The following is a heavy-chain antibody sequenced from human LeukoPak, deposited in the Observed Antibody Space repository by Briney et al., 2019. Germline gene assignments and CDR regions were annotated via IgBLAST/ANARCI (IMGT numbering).Heavy chain of an antibody. V-gene: IGHV4-30-4*08. CDR2: IYYSGST. CDR1: GGSISSGDYY. CDR3: AREDTAMVLDY. J-gene: IGHJ4*02. Sequence: PSXXLSLTCTVSGGSISSGDYYWRWIRQPPGKGLEWIGYIYYSGSTYYNPSLKSRITISVDTSKNQLSLKLSSVTAADTAVYYCAREDTAMVLDYWGQGTLVTVSS. D-gene: IGHD5-18*01.